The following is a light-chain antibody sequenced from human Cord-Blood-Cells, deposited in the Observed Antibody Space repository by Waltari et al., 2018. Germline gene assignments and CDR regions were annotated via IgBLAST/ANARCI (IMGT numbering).Light chain of an antibody. Sequence: DIQMTQSPSSLSASVGDRVTITCRASQSNSSYLNWYQQKPGKAPKLLIYGASSLQSGVPSRLSGSGSGTDFTLTISSLQPEDFATYYCQQSYSTPLTFGGGTKVEIK. CDR3: QQSYSTPLT. CDR2: GAS. J-gene: IGKJ4*01. CDR1: QSNSSY. V-gene: IGKV1-39*01.